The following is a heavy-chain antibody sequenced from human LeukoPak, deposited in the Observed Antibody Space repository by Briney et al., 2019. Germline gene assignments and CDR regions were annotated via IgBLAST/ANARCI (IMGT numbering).Heavy chain of an antibody. Sequence: GGSLRLSCAASGFTFSNAWMSWVRQAPGKGLEWVGRIKSKTDGGTTDYAAPVKGRFTISRDDSKNTLYLQMNSLKTEDTAVYYCTTDVRDYYDSSGPFYWGQGTLVTVSS. CDR2: IKSKTDGGTT. J-gene: IGHJ4*02. V-gene: IGHV3-15*01. CDR1: GFTFSNAW. CDR3: TTDVRDYYDSSGPFY. D-gene: IGHD3-22*01.